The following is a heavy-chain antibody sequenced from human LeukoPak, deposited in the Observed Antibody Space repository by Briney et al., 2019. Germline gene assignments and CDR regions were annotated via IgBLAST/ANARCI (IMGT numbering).Heavy chain of an antibody. V-gene: IGHV3-21*01. Sequence: GGSLRLSCVASGFTFSSYSMNWVRQAPGKGLEWVSSISSSNSYIWYADSVKGRFTISRDNAKISLYLQMNSLRAEDTAIYYCVRDKAGTTPYYYYSMDVWGKGTTVTVSS. J-gene: IGHJ6*03. D-gene: IGHD1-14*01. CDR2: ISSSNSYI. CDR3: VRDKAGTTPYYYYSMDV. CDR1: GFTFSSYS.